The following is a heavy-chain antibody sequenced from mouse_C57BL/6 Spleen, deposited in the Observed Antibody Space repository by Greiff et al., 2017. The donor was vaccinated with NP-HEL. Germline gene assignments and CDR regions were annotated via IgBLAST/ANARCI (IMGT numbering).Heavy chain of an antibody. D-gene: IGHD2-2*01. J-gene: IGHJ2*01. Sequence: VQLQQSGAELVRPGASVTLSCKASGYTFTDYEMHWVKQTPVHGLEWIGAIDPETGGTAYNQTFTGKAILTADKSSSTAYMELRSLTSEDSAVYYCTKGMVTTGRSFDYWGQGTTLTVSS. CDR1: GYTFTDYE. CDR2: IDPETGGT. CDR3: TKGMVTTGRSFDY. V-gene: IGHV1-15*01.